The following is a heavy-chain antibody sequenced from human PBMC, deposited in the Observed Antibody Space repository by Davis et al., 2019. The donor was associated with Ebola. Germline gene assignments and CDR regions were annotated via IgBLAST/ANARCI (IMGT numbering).Heavy chain of an antibody. CDR3: ARGGYSYGFDY. Sequence: SETLSLTCAVYGGSFSGYYWSWIRQPPGKGLEWTGEINHSGSTNYNPSLKSRVTISVDTSKNQFSLKLSSVTAADTAVYYCARGGYSYGFDYWGQGTLVTVSS. J-gene: IGHJ4*02. D-gene: IGHD5-18*01. CDR1: GGSFSGYY. V-gene: IGHV4-34*01. CDR2: INHSGST.